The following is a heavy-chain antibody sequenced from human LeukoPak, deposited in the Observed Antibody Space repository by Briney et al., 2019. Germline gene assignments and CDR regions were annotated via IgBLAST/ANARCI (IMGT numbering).Heavy chain of an antibody. J-gene: IGHJ3*02. CDR2: TNQDGSEQ. CDR3: TTAPRGYCSGGSCSYAFDI. D-gene: IGHD2-15*01. V-gene: IGHV3-7*05. CDR1: GFTFSTYW. Sequence: GKSLRLSCAASGFTFSTYWMTWVRQAPGEGLEWVANTNQDGSEQYYVDSVRGRFTISRDNAKNLLFLQMNSLKTEDTAVYYCTTAPRGYCSGGSCSYAFDIWGQGTMVTVSS.